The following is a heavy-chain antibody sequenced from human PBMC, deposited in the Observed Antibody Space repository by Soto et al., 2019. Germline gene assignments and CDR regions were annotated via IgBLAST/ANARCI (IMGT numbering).Heavy chain of an antibody. Sequence: SGPTLVNPTETLTLTCTVSGFALSNARMGVSWIRQPPGKALEWLAHIFSNDEKSYSTSLKSRLTISKDTSKNQVVLTMTDLDPVDTATYFCAHRYGGNYYRWYFDSWGQGTLVTVSS. V-gene: IGHV2-26*01. CDR3: AHRYGGNYYRWYFDS. J-gene: IGHJ4*02. CDR1: GFALSNARMG. CDR2: IFSNDEK. D-gene: IGHD1-26*01.